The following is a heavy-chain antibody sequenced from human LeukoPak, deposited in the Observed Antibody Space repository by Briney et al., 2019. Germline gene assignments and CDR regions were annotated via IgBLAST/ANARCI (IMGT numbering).Heavy chain of an antibody. CDR3: ATSDGGNHQGFDY. CDR2: IIPIFGTA. D-gene: IGHD4-23*01. CDR1: GGTFSSYA. J-gene: IGHJ4*02. Sequence: ASVKVSCKASGGTFSSYAISWVRQAPGQGLEWMGRIIPIFGTANYAQKFQGRVTITTDESTSTAYMELSSLRSEDTAVYYCATSDGGNHQGFDYWGQGTLVTVSS. V-gene: IGHV1-69*05.